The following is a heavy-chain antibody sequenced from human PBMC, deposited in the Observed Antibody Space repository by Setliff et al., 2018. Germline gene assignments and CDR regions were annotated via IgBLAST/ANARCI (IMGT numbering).Heavy chain of an antibody. V-gene: IGHV4-39*07. CDR2: VYYSGAS. CDR3: ARVVPTARRGRLYYYYMDV. CDR1: GGSISSGGYY. Sequence: PSETLSLTCTVSGGSISSGGYYWSWIRQPPGKGLQWIGSVYYSGASYYNPSLKSRLTISVDTSKNQFSLKLRSVTAADTAVYYCARVVPTARRGRLYYYYMDVWDKGATVTVSS. D-gene: IGHD1-1*01. J-gene: IGHJ6*03.